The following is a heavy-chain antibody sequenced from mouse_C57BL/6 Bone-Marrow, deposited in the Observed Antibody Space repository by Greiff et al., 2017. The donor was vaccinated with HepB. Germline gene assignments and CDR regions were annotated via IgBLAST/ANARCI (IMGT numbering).Heavy chain of an antibody. Sequence: QVQLQQPGAELVKPGASVKLSCKASGYTFTSYWMQWVKQRPGQGLEWIGEIDPSDSYTNYNQKFKGKATLTVDTSSSTAYMQLSSLTSEDSAVYYCANTAWFAYWGQGTLVTVSA. CDR2: IDPSDSYT. CDR3: ANTAWFAY. J-gene: IGHJ3*01. V-gene: IGHV1-50*01. CDR1: GYTFTSYW.